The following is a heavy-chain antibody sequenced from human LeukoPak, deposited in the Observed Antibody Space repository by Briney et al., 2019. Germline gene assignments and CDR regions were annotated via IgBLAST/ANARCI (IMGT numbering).Heavy chain of an antibody. CDR2: INHSGST. CDR1: GFTFSSYS. Sequence: SPGGSLRLSCAASGFTFSSYSMNWIRQPPGKGLEWIGEINHSGSTNYNPSLKSRVTISVDTSKNQFSLKLSSVTAADTAVYYCARAGASVFQHWGQGTLVTVSS. CDR3: ARAGASVFQH. J-gene: IGHJ1*01. V-gene: IGHV4-34*01. D-gene: IGHD2-8*02.